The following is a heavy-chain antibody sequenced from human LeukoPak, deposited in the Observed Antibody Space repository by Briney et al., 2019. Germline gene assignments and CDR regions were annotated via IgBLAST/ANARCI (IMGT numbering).Heavy chain of an antibody. D-gene: IGHD6-13*01. J-gene: IGHJ4*02. CDR2: IIPIFGTP. V-gene: IGHV1-69*13. CDR3: ANRGGGGIGMGILGSYDF. CDR1: GGTFSSNA. Sequence: SVKVSCKAAGGTFSSNAISWVRQAPGQGLEWMGGIIPIFGTPNYAHNFQDRVTITADESTSTAYTELSALRSEDTAVYYCANRGGGGIGMGILGSYDFWGQGTLVTVSS.